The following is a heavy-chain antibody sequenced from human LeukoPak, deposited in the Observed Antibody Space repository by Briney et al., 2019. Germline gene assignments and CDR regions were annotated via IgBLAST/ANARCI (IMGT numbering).Heavy chain of an antibody. J-gene: IGHJ4*02. CDR1: GFAFSSSG. CDR3: AKDRYSSGWYGVDY. CDR2: ISYDGSIK. V-gene: IGHV3-30*19. D-gene: IGHD6-13*01. Sequence: GGSLRLSCAASGFAFSSSGFHWVRQAPGKGLEWVTFISYDGSIKYYADSVKGRFTISRDNSKNTLYLQMDSLRTEDTAMYYCAKDRYSSGWYGVDYWGQGTLVTVSS.